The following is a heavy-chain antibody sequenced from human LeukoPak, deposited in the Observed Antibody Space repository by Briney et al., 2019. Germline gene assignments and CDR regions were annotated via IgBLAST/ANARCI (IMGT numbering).Heavy chain of an antibody. V-gene: IGHV1-46*01. CDR3: ARDPPYDSSGYYYGDGY. J-gene: IGHJ4*02. D-gene: IGHD3-22*01. CDR1: GYTFTNYY. Sequence: GASVKVSCKASGYTFTNYYMHWVRQAPGQGLEWMGIINPSGGSTSYAQKFQGRVTMTRDTSTSTVYMELSSLRSEDTAVYFCARDPPYDSSGYYYGDGYWGQGTLVTVSS. CDR2: INPSGGST.